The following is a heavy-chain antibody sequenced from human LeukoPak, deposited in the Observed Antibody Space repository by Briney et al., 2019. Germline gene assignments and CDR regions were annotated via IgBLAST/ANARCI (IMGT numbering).Heavy chain of an antibody. V-gene: IGHV3-21*01. D-gene: IGHD6-19*01. CDR1: GFTFSSYS. Sequence: GGSLRLSCAASGFTFSSYSMNWVRQAPGKGLEWVSSISSSSSYIYYADSVKGRFTISRDNAKNSLYLQMNSLRAEDTAVYYCARDRAVARTFEYWGQGTLVTVSS. CDR3: ARDRAVARTFEY. J-gene: IGHJ4*03. CDR2: ISSSSSYI.